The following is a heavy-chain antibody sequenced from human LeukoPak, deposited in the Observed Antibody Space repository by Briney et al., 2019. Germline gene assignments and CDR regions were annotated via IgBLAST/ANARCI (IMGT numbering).Heavy chain of an antibody. V-gene: IGHV4-4*02. D-gene: IGHD6-13*01. CDR3: ARDVPGDHIAAAGEGWFDY. CDR2: IYYSGST. Sequence: SGTLSLTCAVSGGSISSSNWWSWVRQPPGKGLEWIGYIYYSGSTNYNPSLKSRVTISVDTSKNQFSLKLSSVTAADTAVYYCARDVPGDHIAAAGEGWFDYWGQGTLVTVSS. J-gene: IGHJ4*02. CDR1: GGSISSSNW.